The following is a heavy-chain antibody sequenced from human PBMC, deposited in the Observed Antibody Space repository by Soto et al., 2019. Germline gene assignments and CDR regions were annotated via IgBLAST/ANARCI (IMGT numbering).Heavy chain of an antibody. V-gene: IGHV1-69*13. CDR1: GGTFSSYA. D-gene: IGHD6-13*01. J-gene: IGHJ6*02. CDR2: IIPIFGTA. CDR3: ARDRWSSLGMDV. Sequence: SVKVSCKASGGTFSSYAISCVRQAPGQGLEWMGGIIPIFGTANYAQKFQGRVTITADESTSTAYMELSSLRSEDTAVYYCARDRWSSLGMDVWGQGTTVTVSS.